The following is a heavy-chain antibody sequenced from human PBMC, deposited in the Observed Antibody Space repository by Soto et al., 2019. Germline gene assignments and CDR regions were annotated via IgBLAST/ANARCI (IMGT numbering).Heavy chain of an antibody. J-gene: IGHJ6*02. V-gene: IGHV4-59*01. D-gene: IGHD3-22*01. CDR1: GGSISSYY. CDR2: IHYSGST. CDR3: ARDQNYYDSSGYSYGMDV. Sequence: SETLSLTCTVSGGSISSYYWSWIRQPPGKGLEWIGYIHYSGSTNYNPSLKSRVTISVDTSKNQFSLKLSSVTAADTAVYYCARDQNYYDSSGYSYGMDVWGQGTTVTVSS.